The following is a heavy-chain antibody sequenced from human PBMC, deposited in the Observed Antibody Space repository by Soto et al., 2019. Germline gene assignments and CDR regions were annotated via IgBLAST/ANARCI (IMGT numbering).Heavy chain of an antibody. D-gene: IGHD2-8*01. J-gene: IGHJ4*02. CDR1: GFSIRKYW. CDR2: ISGDGTTT. Sequence: EVQLVESGGGLVQPGEALRLACAASGFSIRKYWMHWVRQAPGKGPVWVSYISGDGTTTDYAGSVKGRFTISRDNAKNTLFLQMDSLRVEDTAIYFCAIQDYTNDVCLEAAVTVGGALEYWGRGAQVTVSS. CDR3: AIQDYTNDVCLEAAVTVGGALEY. V-gene: IGHV3-74*01.